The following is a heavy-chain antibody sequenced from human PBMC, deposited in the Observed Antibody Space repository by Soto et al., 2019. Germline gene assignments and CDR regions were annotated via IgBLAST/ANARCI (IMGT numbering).Heavy chain of an antibody. CDR2: INHSGST. V-gene: IGHV4-34*01. CDR3: ARARFRGYSGYDRSNWFDP. J-gene: IGHJ5*02. CDR1: GGSFSGYY. Sequence: PSETLSLTCAVYGGSFSGYYWSWIRQPPGKGLEWIGEINHSGSTNYNPSPKSRVTISVDTSKNQFSLKLSSVTAADTAVYYCARARFRGYSGYDRSNWFDPSGQGTLVTVSS. D-gene: IGHD5-12*01.